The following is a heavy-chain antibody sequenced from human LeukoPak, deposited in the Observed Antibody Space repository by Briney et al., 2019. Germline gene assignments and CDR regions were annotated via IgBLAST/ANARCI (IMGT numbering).Heavy chain of an antibody. Sequence: TGGSLRLSCAASGFTFRSHWMHWVRQAPGKGLVWVSRINGDGDSTLYADSVKGRFTISRDNAKNTLYLQMNSLRAEDTAVYYCARLRCDSSGYYYDPWGQGTLVTVSS. V-gene: IGHV3-74*01. D-gene: IGHD3-22*01. J-gene: IGHJ5*02. CDR2: INGDGDST. CDR1: GFTFRSHW. CDR3: ARLRCDSSGYYYDP.